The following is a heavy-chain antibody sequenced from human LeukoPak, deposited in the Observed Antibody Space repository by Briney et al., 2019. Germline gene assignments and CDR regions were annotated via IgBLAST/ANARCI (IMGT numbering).Heavy chain of an antibody. D-gene: IGHD6-13*01. CDR3: AKDTGPAAGITADY. CDR2: IRGSDDST. V-gene: IGHV3-23*01. CDR1: GFTFSIYA. Sequence: GGSLRLSCAASGFTFSIYAMTWVRQAPGRGLEWVSTIRGSDDSTYYADSVTGRFTISRDNSKNTLYLQMNSLRAEDTAIYYCAKDTGPAAGITADYWGQGTLVTVSS. J-gene: IGHJ4*02.